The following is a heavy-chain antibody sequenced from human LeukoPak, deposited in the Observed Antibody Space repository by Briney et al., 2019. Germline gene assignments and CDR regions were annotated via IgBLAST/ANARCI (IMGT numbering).Heavy chain of an antibody. CDR1: GGSISSSSYY. V-gene: IGHV4-39*01. CDR2: IYYSGST. D-gene: IGHD2-2*01. Sequence: PSETLSLTCTVSGGSISSSSYYWGWIRQPPGKGLEWIGSIYYSGSTYYNPSLKSRVTISVDTSKNQFSLKLSSVTAADTAVYYCARHLTTNYRLLAVWFDPWGQGTLVTVSS. CDR3: ARHLTTNYRLLAVWFDP. J-gene: IGHJ5*02.